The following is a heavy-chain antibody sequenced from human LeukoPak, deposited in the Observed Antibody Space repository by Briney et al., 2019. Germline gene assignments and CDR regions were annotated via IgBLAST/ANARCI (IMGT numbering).Heavy chain of an antibody. CDR1: GYTFTSYG. Sequence: ASVKVSCKASGYTFTSYGISWVRQAPGQGLEWMGWISAYNGNTNYAQKLQDRVIMTTDTSTSTAYLELRSLRSDDTAVHYCARALFGNYGRVSFTEFDYWGQGTLVTVSS. CDR3: ARALFGNYGRVSFTEFDY. V-gene: IGHV1-18*01. D-gene: IGHD4-11*01. J-gene: IGHJ4*02. CDR2: ISAYNGNT.